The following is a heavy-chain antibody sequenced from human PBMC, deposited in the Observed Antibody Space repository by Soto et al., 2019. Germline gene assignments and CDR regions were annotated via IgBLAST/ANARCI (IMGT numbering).Heavy chain of an antibody. V-gene: IGHV1-2*02. Sequence: QVQLVQSGAEVKKPGASVKVSCKASGYTFTGYYMHWVRQAPGQGLEWMGWINPNSGGTNYAQKFQGRVTMTRDTSLSTAYMELRRLSSDDTAVYYCARGGAGITGTTLTYYYYGMDVWGQGTTVTVSS. CDR2: INPNSGGT. CDR1: GYTFTGYY. D-gene: IGHD1-7*01. CDR3: ARGGAGITGTTLTYYYYGMDV. J-gene: IGHJ6*02.